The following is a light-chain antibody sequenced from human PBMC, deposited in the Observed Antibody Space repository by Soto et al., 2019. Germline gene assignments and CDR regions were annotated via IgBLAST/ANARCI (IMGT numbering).Light chain of an antibody. J-gene: IGKJ1*01. CDR2: GAS. Sequence: IVMTQSPATLSVSPWERATLSCRASQSVSSNLALYQQKPGQAPRLLIYGASTRATGIPARFSGSGSGTEFTLTISSLQSEDFAVYYCQQYNNWPETFGQGTKVDIK. CDR3: QQYNNWPET. V-gene: IGKV3-15*01. CDR1: QSVSSN.